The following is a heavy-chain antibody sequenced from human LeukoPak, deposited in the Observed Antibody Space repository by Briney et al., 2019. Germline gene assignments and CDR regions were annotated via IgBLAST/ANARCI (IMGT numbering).Heavy chain of an antibody. V-gene: IGHV3-9*01. CDR1: GFAFHNYA. J-gene: IGHJ6*02. CDR3: AKDTGGNGAYFYAMDV. CDR2: INWNSDTK. Sequence: GRSLRLSRVGSGFAFHNYAMHWVRRPPGKGLEWVSAINWNSDTKAYADSVKGRFTISRDRARSSLYLQMDSLRPEDTALYYCAKDTGGNGAYFYAMDVWGQGTSVTVSS. D-gene: IGHD4-23*01.